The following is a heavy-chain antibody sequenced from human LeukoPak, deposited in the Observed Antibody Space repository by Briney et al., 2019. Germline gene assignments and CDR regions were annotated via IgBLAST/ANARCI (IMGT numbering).Heavy chain of an antibody. J-gene: IGHJ5*02. CDR3: ARSAARGWYDP. Sequence: PSGTLSLPWAGYGVSFSGYYWSWIRQPPGKGLEWIGEINHSGSTNYHPSLKTRVTISVDTSKNQRSMKLRSVTDAVTALYYCARSAARGWYDPWGQGTLVTVSS. CDR1: GVSFSGYY. CDR2: INHSGST. V-gene: IGHV4-34*01.